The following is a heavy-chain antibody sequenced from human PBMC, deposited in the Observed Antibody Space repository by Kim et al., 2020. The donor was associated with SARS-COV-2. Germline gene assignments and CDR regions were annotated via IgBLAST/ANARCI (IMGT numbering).Heavy chain of an antibody. Sequence: YYGDSVTSRFTVSRDNAKNSLYLQMDGLRAEDTAVYYCARAEGLAAIDYWGQGSLVVVSS. V-gene: IGHV3-11*01. CDR3: ARAEGLAAIDY. D-gene: IGHD6-25*01. J-gene: IGHJ4*02.